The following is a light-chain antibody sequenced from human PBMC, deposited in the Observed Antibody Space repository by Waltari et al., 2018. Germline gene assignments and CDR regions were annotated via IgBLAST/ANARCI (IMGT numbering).Light chain of an antibody. J-gene: IGKJ1*01. CDR3: QQYNYWRT. CDR1: ESVGSA. CDR2: GAS. Sequence: EIVMTQSPDALSVSPGDSATLSCRASESVGSALALYQQRPGQPPSLLIYGASTRATGIPARFSGSGSGTEFTLTISSLQSEDFAVYYCQQYNYWRTFGQGTKVEIK. V-gene: IGKV3-15*01.